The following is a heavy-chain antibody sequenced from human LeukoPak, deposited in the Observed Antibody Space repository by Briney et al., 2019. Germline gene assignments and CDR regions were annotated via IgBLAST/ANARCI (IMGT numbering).Heavy chain of an antibody. V-gene: IGHV3-23*01. Sequence: GGSLRLSCAASGFTFSNYAITWIRQAPGKGLEWVSEISGSGESTYYGDSVKGRFPISSDNSKNTLYLQMNSLRAGDTAVYYCAREHWDFDYWGQGTLVTVSS. J-gene: IGHJ4*02. D-gene: IGHD7-27*01. CDR1: GFTFSNYA. CDR3: AREHWDFDY. CDR2: ISGSGEST.